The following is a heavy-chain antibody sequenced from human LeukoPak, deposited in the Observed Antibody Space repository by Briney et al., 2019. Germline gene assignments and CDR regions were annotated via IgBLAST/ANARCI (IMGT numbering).Heavy chain of an antibody. CDR1: GYTFTSYD. Sequence: ASVKVSCKASGYTFTSYDINWVRQATGQGLEWMGWMNPNSGNTGYAQKFQGRITMTRNTSIITAYMELSSLISEDTAVYYCARGGGSSFPGDYWGQGTLVTVSS. D-gene: IGHD6-13*01. CDR3: ARGGGSSFPGDY. CDR2: MNPNSGNT. V-gene: IGHV1-8*01. J-gene: IGHJ4*02.